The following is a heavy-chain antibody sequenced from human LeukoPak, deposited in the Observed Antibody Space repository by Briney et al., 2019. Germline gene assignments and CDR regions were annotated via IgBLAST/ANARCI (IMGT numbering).Heavy chain of an antibody. CDR1: GYTFTNYY. CDR3: ARDETFDCFDP. V-gene: IGHV1-2*02. Sequence: ASVKVSCKASGYTFTNYYIHWVRQAPGQGLEWMGWMNPNTGGTNYAQKFQGRATMTRDTSVSTAYMELRSLRSDDTAIYYCARDETFDCFDPWGQGTLVTVSS. J-gene: IGHJ5*02. CDR2: MNPNTGGT.